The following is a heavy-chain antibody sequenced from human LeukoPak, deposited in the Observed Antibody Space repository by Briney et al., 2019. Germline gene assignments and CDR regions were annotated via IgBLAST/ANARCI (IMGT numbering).Heavy chain of an antibody. CDR2: ISTSSSYI. CDR1: GFTVSSNY. D-gene: IGHD2-15*01. V-gene: IGHV3-21*01. Sequence: PGGSLRLSCAASGFTVSSNYMSWVRQAPGKGLEWVSSISTSSSYIYYADSVKGRFTISRDNAKNSLYLQMNSLRAEDTAVYYCARDSGLWSSEYYFDYWGQGTLVTVSS. J-gene: IGHJ4*02. CDR3: ARDSGLWSSEYYFDY.